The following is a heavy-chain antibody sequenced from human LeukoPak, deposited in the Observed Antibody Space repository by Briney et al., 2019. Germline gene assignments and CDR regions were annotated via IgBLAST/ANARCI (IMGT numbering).Heavy chain of an antibody. CDR1: GFTFNNYI. Sequence: GGSLRLSCAASGFTFNNYIMTWVRQAPGKGLEWVSAVSGSGDSTYYAGSVKGRFTISRDNSKNTVYLQMNSLRAEDAAVYYCAKFWDFGDYAIDYWGQGTLVTVSS. V-gene: IGHV3-23*01. J-gene: IGHJ4*02. CDR2: VSGSGDST. D-gene: IGHD4-17*01. CDR3: AKFWDFGDYAIDY.